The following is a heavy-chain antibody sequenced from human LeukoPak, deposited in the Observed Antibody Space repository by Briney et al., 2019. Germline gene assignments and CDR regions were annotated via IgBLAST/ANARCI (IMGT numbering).Heavy chain of an antibody. CDR1: GSTFTGNN. V-gene: IGHV1-2*02. CDR3: ARGFIAGAEYGMDG. J-gene: IGHJ6*02. D-gene: IGHD6-19*01. CDR2: FNPNSGGT. Sequence: ASVTLSCNAAGSTFTGNNIHWVRRCPGQGPGWMRWFNPNSGGTNYAQKSQRRVTMTGDTATSTAYTELSSLRSEDTAVYYGARGFIAGAEYGMDGWGQGTTVTVSS.